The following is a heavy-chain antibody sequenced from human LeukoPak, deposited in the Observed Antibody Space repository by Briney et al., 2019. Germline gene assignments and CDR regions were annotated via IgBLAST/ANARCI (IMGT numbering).Heavy chain of an antibody. CDR1: GFSISWGHF. CDR2: ISSSGSTI. D-gene: IGHD3-22*01. CDR3: ARYYDSSGYYFVYYYYMDV. V-gene: IGHV3-11*04. J-gene: IGHJ6*03. Sequence: LSLTCTVSGFSISWGHFWGWIRQRPGKGLEWVSYISSSGSTIYYADSVKGRFTISRDNAKNSLYLQMNSLRAEDTAVYYCARYYDSSGYYFVYYYYMDVWGKGTTVTVSS.